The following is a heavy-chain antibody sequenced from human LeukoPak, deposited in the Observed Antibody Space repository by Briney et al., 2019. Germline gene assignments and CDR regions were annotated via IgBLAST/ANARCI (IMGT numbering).Heavy chain of an antibody. CDR3: AREANYYDSSGYSPPTLDF. CDR2: ISGSGRDT. CDR1: GFTFSSYV. D-gene: IGHD3-22*01. J-gene: IGHJ4*02. V-gene: IGHV3-23*01. Sequence: PGGSLRLSCAASGFTFSSYVMSWVRQAPGKRLEWVSAISGSGRDTYYADSVTGRSIISRENSKDTLFLQINSLGADDTAVYYCAREANYYDSSGYSPPTLDFWGQGTLVTVSS.